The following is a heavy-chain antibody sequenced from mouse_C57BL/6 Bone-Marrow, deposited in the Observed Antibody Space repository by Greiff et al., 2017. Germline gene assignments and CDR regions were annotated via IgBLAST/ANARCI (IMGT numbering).Heavy chain of an antibody. D-gene: IGHD4-1*01. CDR1: GFSLTSYG. CDR2: IWGVGST. V-gene: IGHV2-6*01. CDR3: ARELGRRDYYAMDY. J-gene: IGHJ4*01. Sequence: VKLVESGPGLVAPSQSLSITCTVSGFSLTSYGVDWVRQSPGKGLEWLGVIWGVGSTNYNSALKSRLSISKDNSKSQVFLKMNSLQTDDTAMYYCARELGRRDYYAMDYWGQGTSVTVSS.